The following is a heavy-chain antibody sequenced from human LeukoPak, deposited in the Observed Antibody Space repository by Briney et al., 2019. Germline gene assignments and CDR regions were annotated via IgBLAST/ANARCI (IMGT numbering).Heavy chain of an antibody. D-gene: IGHD3-10*01. V-gene: IGHV4-39*01. CDR1: GGAISSSSYY. CDR3: ARHELQFPCYGSGTLDY. J-gene: IGHJ4*02. Sequence: SETLSLTCTVSGGAISSSSYYWGWIRQPPGKGLEWIGSIYYSGSTYYNPSLKSRVTISVDTSKNQFSLKLSSVTAADTAVYYCARHELQFPCYGSGTLDYWGQGSLVTVSS. CDR2: IYYSGST.